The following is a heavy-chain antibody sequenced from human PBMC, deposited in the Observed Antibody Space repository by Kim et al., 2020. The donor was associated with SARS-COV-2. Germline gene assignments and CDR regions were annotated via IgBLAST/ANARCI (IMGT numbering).Heavy chain of an antibody. Sequence: AAPVKGRFTISRDNSKNTLYLQMTSLRAEDTAVYYCAKYPDFGVVLGEVYWGQGTLVTVSS. V-gene: IGHV3-23*01. D-gene: IGHD3-3*01. CDR3: AKYPDFGVVLGEVY. J-gene: IGHJ4*02.